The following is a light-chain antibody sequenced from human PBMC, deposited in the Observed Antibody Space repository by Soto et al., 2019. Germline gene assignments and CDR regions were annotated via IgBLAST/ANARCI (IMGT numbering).Light chain of an antibody. CDR1: QSVSNDF. J-gene: IGKJ1*01. Sequence: DIVLAQSPCIVSLSPRERATLSSVASQSVSNDFLAWYQQKPGQAPRLLIYGASTRATDVPDRFSGSGSGADFTLSISRLEPEDFAVYYCQQYGSAPPRTVGQGTKVDIK. CDR3: QQYGSAPPRT. V-gene: IGKV3-20*01. CDR2: GAS.